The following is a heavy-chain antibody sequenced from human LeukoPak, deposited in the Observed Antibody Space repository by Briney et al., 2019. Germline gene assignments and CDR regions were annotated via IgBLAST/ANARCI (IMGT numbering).Heavy chain of an antibody. V-gene: IGHV1-2*02. CDR1: GYTFIGFY. J-gene: IGHJ2*01. Sequence: ASVKVSCKASGYTFIGFYIHWVRQAPGQGLEWMGWINPNSGVTNYAQKFQGRVTMTRDTSISTAYMELSRLRSDDTAVYYCARRVVVAAPFDLWGRGTLVTVSS. CDR3: ARRVVVAAPFDL. CDR2: INPNSGVT. D-gene: IGHD2-15*01.